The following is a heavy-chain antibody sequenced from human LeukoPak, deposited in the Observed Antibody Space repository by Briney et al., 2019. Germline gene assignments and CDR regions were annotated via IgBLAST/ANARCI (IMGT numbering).Heavy chain of an antibody. Sequence: GGSLRLSCAASGFTVSSNYMNWVRQAPGKGLEWVSLIYSGGSKHYADSVKGRFNISRDNSKNTLYLQMNSLRAEDTAVYYCARGGDSSYYGDYWGQGTLVTVSS. CDR2: IYSGGSK. CDR3: ARGGDSSYYGDY. CDR1: GFTVSSNY. J-gene: IGHJ4*02. D-gene: IGHD3-22*01. V-gene: IGHV3-66*01.